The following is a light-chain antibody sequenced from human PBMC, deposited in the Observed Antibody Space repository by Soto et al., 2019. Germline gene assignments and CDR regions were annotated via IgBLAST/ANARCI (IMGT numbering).Light chain of an antibody. J-gene: IGLJ1*01. Sequence: SVVTQPPPLSWAPGQKGPLSRPGSSPHPGATYYVPWYPPPPRTAPQPLIHGNTDRPSGVPDRFSGSKSGTSASLAITGLQADDEADYYCQSYDDSLSVHYVFGTGTKVTVL. CDR3: QSYDDSLSVHYV. CDR1: SPHPGATYY. CDR2: GNT. V-gene: IGLV1-40*01.